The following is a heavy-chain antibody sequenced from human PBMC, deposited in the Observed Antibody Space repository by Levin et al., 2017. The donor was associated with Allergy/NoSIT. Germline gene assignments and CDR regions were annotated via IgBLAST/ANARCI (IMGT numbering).Heavy chain of an antibody. CDR1: GFTFSNAW. D-gene: IGHD3-9*01. V-gene: IGHV3-15*01. Sequence: GESLKISCAASGFTFSNAWMSWVRQAPGKGLEWVGRIRSKTDGGTTDYAAPVKGRFTISRDDSKNTMYLQMNSLKLEDTAVYYCTRDRQYDILTGYLAPQFDDWGQGTLVTVSS. J-gene: IGHJ4*02. CDR3: TRDRQYDILTGYLAPQFDD. CDR2: IRSKTDGGTT.